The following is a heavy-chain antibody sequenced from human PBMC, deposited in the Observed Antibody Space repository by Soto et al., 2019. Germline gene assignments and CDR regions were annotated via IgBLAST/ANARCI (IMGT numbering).Heavy chain of an antibody. CDR2: IYHSGST. D-gene: IGHD1-26*01. V-gene: IGHV4-30-2*01. CDR3: ARVSGLGNYYYYGLDV. J-gene: IGHJ6*02. Sequence: SETLSLTCAVSGGTISSGGYSWSWIRKPPGKGLEWIGYIYHSGSTYYNPSLKSRVTISVDRSKNQFSLKLSSVTAADTAVYYCARVSGLGNYYYYGLDVWGQGTTVTVSS. CDR1: GGTISSGGYS.